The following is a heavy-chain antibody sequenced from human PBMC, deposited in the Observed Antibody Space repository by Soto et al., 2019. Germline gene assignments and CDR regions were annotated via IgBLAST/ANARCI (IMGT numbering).Heavy chain of an antibody. Sequence: QVQLEESGPGLVKPSGTLSLTCTVSGGSISNNNWWTWIRQSPGKGPERIGEVYNSGSTDYSPSLKSRVTISVDKSKKQFSRKLTSVTAADTAVYYCARGMGALASCSTWFDTWGQGILVTVSS. D-gene: IGHD6-19*01. V-gene: IGHV4-4*02. CDR1: GGSISNNNW. CDR2: VYNSGST. CDR3: ARGMGALASCSTWFDT. J-gene: IGHJ5*02.